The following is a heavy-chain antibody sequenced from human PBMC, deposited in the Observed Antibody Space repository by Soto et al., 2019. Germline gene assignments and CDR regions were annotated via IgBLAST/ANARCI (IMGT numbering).Heavy chain of an antibody. Sequence: GLDPEWLALIYWDDDKRYSPSLKSRLTITKDTSKNQVVLTMTNMDPVDTATYYCAHSDLDYGDYAVPYWGQGTLVTVSS. V-gene: IGHV2-5*02. D-gene: IGHD4-17*01. J-gene: IGHJ4*02. CDR2: IYWDDDK. CDR3: AHSDLDYGDYAVPY.